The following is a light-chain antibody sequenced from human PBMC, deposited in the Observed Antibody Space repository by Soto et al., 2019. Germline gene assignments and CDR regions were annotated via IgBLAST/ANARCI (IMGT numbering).Light chain of an antibody. J-gene: IGKJ5*01. CDR3: QQYGTSEII. Sequence: TQSPSSLSASVGDRVTITCRASQSISSFIAWYQQKPGQAPRLLIYDTSSRATGIPDRFSGSGSGTDFTLTISRLEPEDFAVFFCQQYGTSEIIFGQGTRLEIK. CDR1: QSISSF. V-gene: IGKV3-20*01. CDR2: DTS.